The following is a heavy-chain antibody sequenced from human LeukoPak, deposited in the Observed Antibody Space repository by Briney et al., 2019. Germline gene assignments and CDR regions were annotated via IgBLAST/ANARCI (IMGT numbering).Heavy chain of an antibody. J-gene: IGHJ4*02. CDR3: ARDPDSGSSQPPYGY. CDR1: GGTFSSYA. D-gene: IGHD1-26*01. Sequence: SVKVSCKASGGTFSSYAISWVRQAPGQGLEWMGGIIPIFGTANYAQKFQGRVTITADESTSTAYMELSSLRSEDTAVYYCARDPDSGSSQPPYGYWGQGTLVTVSS. V-gene: IGHV1-69*13. CDR2: IIPIFGTA.